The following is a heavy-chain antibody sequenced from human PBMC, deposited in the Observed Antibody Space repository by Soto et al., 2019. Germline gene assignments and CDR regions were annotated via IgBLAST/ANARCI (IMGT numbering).Heavy chain of an antibody. J-gene: IGHJ4*02. V-gene: IGHV3-15*01. CDR3: ATEGIASRPPFDY. CDR2: IKSRADDGTA. CDR1: GFTFTNIW. Sequence: GGSLRLSCAASGFTFTNIWMTWVRHAPGQGLEWVGHIKSRADDGTADYAAPLKGRFTISRDDSKNMLYLQMNSLKTEDTAVYFCATEGIASRPPFDYWGQGTLVTVSS. D-gene: IGHD6-13*01.